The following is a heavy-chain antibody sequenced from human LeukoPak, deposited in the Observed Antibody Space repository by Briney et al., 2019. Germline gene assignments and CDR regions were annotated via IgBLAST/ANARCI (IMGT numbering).Heavy chain of an antibody. CDR1: GYTFTSYG. CDR3: ARGRYYDILTGYKGASVWLDP. V-gene: IGHV1-18*01. D-gene: IGHD3-9*01. CDR2: ISAYNGNT. Sequence: ASVKVSCKASGYTFTSYGISWVRQAPGQGLEWMGWISAYNGNTNYAQKLQGRVTMTTDTSTSTAYMELRSLRSDDTAVYYCARGRYYDILTGYKGASVWLDPWGQGTLVTVSS. J-gene: IGHJ5*02.